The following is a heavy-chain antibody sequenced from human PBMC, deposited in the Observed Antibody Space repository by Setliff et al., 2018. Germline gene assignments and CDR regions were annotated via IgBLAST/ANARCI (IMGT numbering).Heavy chain of an antibody. CDR2: IGHTGSI. J-gene: IGHJ4*02. CDR3: ARDLGHGGDSDY. CDR1: GYSISSGHI. Sequence: SETLSLTCTVSGYSISSGHIWGWIRQPLGKGLEWVGNIGHTGSINYNPSLKSRLSISRDTSKNQVSLKLNSVTATDTAVYYCARDLGHGGDSDYWGQGILVTVSS. D-gene: IGHD2-21*02. V-gene: IGHV4-38-2*02.